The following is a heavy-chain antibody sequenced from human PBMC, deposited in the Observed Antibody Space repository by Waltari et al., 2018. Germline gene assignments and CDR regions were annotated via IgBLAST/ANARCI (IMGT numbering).Heavy chain of an antibody. V-gene: IGHV4-34*01. CDR3: ARGIAAVNLDY. J-gene: IGHJ4*02. CDR2: INHSGST. D-gene: IGHD6-13*01. Sequence: QVQLQQWGAGLLKPSETLSLTCAVYGGSFSGYYWSWIRQPPGKGLEWIGEINHSGSTNYSPSLKSRVTISVDTSKNQFSLKLSSVTAADTAVYYCARGIAAVNLDYWGQGTLVGVSS. CDR1: GGSFSGYY.